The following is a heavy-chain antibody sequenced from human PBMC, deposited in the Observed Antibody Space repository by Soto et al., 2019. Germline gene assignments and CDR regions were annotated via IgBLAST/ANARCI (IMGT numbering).Heavy chain of an antibody. CDR3: ARVGCSGGSCYSGAFDI. D-gene: IGHD2-15*01. CDR1: GGTFSSYT. V-gene: IGHV1-69*02. J-gene: IGHJ3*02. CDR2: IIPILGIA. Sequence: RPSVKVSCKASGGTFSSYTISWVRQAPGQGLEWMGRIIPILGIANYAQKFQGRVTITADKSTSTAYMELSSLRSEDTAVYYCARVGCSGGSCYSGAFDIWGQGTMVTVS.